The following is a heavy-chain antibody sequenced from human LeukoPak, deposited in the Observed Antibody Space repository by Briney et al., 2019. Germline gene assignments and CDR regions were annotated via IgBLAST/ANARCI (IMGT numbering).Heavy chain of an antibody. J-gene: IGHJ3*02. CDR1: GFTFSAYN. D-gene: IGHD5-24*01. Sequence: GGSLRLSCAASGFTFSAYNINWVRQAPGKGLEWVSSISSSSSYIYYADSVKGRFTISRDNAKNLLYLQMNSLRAEDTAVYYCARDSRGVYNTRAFDIWGQGTMVTVSS. CDR2: ISSSSSYI. V-gene: IGHV3-21*01. CDR3: ARDSRGVYNTRAFDI.